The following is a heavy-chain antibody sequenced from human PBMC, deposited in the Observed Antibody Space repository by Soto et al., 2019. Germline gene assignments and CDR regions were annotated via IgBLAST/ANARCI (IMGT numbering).Heavy chain of an antibody. CDR2: IIPIFGTA. CDR3: ARWVCGGSCYSLRTPWFDP. CDR1: GGTFSSYA. V-gene: IGHV1-69*13. J-gene: IGHJ5*02. Sequence: GASVKVSCKASGGTFSSYAISWVRQAPGQGLEWMGGIIPIFGTANYAQKFQGRVTITADESTSTAYMELSSLRSEDTAVYYCARWVCGGSCYSLRTPWFDPWGQGTLVTVSS. D-gene: IGHD2-15*01.